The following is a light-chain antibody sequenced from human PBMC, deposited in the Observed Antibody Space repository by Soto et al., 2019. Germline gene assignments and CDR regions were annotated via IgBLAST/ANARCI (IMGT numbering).Light chain of an antibody. J-gene: IGLJ2*01. CDR2: EVS. CDR1: SSDVGAYNF. V-gene: IGLV2-14*01. Sequence: QSALTQPASVSGSPGQSITISCTGTSSDVGAYNFVSWYQQFPGKAPKLMIYEVSNRPSGVSDRFSGSKSGNTASLIISGLQAEDEAVYYCSSQTGSATMVFGGGTKVTVL. CDR3: SSQTGSATMV.